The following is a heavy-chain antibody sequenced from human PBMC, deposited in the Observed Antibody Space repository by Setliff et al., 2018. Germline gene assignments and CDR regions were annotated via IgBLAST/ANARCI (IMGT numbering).Heavy chain of an antibody. D-gene: IGHD5-12*01. CDR3: ATVATITANYDY. CDR2: IYPGDSDT. Sequence: GESLKISCKASGYIFTNYWIGWVRQMPGKGLEWMGVIYPGDSDTRYSPSFQGQVTISADKSISTAYLQWTSLKASDTAMYYCATVATITANYDYWGQGTLVTVSS. V-gene: IGHV5-51*01. CDR1: GYIFTNYW. J-gene: IGHJ4*02.